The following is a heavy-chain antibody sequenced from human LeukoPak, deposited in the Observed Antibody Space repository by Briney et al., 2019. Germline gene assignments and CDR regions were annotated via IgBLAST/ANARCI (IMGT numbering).Heavy chain of an antibody. J-gene: IGHJ6*03. CDR2: INHSGST. CDR3: ARGATKECSSTSCYRTFYYYYYYMDV. V-gene: IGHV4-34*01. Sequence: PSETLSHTCAVYGGSFSGYYWSWIRQPPGKGLEWIGEINHSGSTNYNPSLKSRVTISVDTSKNQFSLKLSSVTAADTAVYYCARGATKECSSTSCYRTFYYYYYYMDVWGKGTTVTVSS. CDR1: GGSFSGYY. D-gene: IGHD2-2*01.